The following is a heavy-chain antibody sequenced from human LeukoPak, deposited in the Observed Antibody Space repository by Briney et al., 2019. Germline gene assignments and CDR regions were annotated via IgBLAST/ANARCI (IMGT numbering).Heavy chain of an antibody. V-gene: IGHV3-53*01. CDR3: ARVGDHFHWNLDL. J-gene: IGHJ2*01. CDR1: GFTVSTKY. D-gene: IGHD3-3*02. Sequence: GGSLRLSCAASGFTVSTKYMNWVRQAPGKGLEWVSIIYSGATTYYADSVKGRFTISRDTSKNTVSLQMNSLRAEDTAVYFCARVGDHFHWNLDLWGRGTPVTVSS. CDR2: IYSGATT.